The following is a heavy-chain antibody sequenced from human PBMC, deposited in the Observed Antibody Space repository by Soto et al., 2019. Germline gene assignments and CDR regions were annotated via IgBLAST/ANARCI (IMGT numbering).Heavy chain of an antibody. V-gene: IGHV1-8*01. CDR3: ARMGAFGSLNWFDP. CDR2: MNPGSGDT. CDR1: GYSFTNND. Sequence: ASVKVSCKASGYSFTNNDVSWVRQATGQGLEWMGWMNPGSGDTGYAQKFQGRVTMTRDISIATAYMELSSLRSDGTAIYYCARMGAFGSLNWFDPWAQGTLVTVSS. J-gene: IGHJ5*02. D-gene: IGHD1-26*01.